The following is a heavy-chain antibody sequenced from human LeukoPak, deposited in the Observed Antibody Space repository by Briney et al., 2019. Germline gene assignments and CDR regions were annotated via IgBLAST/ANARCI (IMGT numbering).Heavy chain of an antibody. CDR1: GYTFTSYD. J-gene: IGHJ5*02. D-gene: IGHD3-10*01. Sequence: ASVKVSCKTSGYTFTSYDINWVRQATGQGLEWMGWMNPNSGNTGYAQKFQGRLTMTGSTSTSSAYMELSSLTSEDTAVYYCARGLGSVGGVFTFSGFDPWGQGTLLTVSS. V-gene: IGHV1-8*01. CDR2: MNPNSGNT. CDR3: ARGLGSVGGVFTFSGFDP.